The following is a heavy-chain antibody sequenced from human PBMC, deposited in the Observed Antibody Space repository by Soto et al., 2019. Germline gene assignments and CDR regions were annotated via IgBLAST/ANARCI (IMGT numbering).Heavy chain of an antibody. CDR2: IYTSGST. Sequence: PSETLSLTCIVSGGSISSYYWSWIRQPAGKGLEWIGRIYTSGSTNYNPSLKSRVTMSVDTSKNQFSLKLSSVTAADTAVYYCARSYCSSTSCYTGLVYWGQGTLVTVSS. V-gene: IGHV4-4*07. D-gene: IGHD2-2*02. CDR3: ARSYCSSTSCYTGLVY. CDR1: GGSISSYY. J-gene: IGHJ4*02.